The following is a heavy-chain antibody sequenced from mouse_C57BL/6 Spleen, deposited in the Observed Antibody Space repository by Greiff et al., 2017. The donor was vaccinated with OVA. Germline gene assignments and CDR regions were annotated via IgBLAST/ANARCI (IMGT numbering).Heavy chain of an antibody. J-gene: IGHJ4*01. Sequence: QVQLKQSGAELVRPGASVTLSCKASGYTFTDYEMHWVKQTPVHGLEWIGAIDPETGGTAYNQKFKGKAILTADKSSSTAYMELRSLTSEDSAVYYCTRWDDLYYYAMDYWGQRTSVTVSS. V-gene: IGHV1-15*01. CDR3: TRWDDLYYYAMDY. CDR2: IDPETGGT. CDR1: GYTFTDYE. D-gene: IGHD2-3*01.